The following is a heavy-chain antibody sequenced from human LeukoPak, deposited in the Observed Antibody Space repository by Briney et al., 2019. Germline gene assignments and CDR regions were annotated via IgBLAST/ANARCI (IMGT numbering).Heavy chain of an antibody. CDR3: ARDIRHSSHDYYYGLDV. Sequence: RGSLRLSCVASGFTVSSFYMTWVRQAPGRGLEWVSVIYSDGSTYYADSVKGRLTISRDNSKNTLYLQMNSLRAEDTAMYYCARDIRHSSHDYYYGLDVWGQGATVTVSS. CDR2: IYSDGST. J-gene: IGHJ6*02. CDR1: GFTVSSFY. V-gene: IGHV3-53*01. D-gene: IGHD1-1*01.